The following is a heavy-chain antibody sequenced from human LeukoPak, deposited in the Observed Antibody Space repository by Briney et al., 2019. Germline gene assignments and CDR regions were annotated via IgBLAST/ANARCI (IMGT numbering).Heavy chain of an antibody. CDR1: GYTFTSYA. D-gene: IGHD4-11*01. J-gene: IGHJ6*04. V-gene: IGHV1-69*05. CDR2: IIPIFGTA. Sequence: ASVKVSCKASGYTFTSYAMHWVRQAPGQRLEWMGGIIPIFGTANYAQKFQGRVTITTDESTSTAYMELSSLRSEDTAVYYCAGDHSNYGGMDVWGKGTTVTVSS. CDR3: AGDHSNYGGMDV.